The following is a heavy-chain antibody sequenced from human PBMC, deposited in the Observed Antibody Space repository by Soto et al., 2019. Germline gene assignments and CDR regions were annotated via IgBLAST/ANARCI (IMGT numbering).Heavy chain of an antibody. J-gene: IGHJ6*01. V-gene: IGHV3-23*01. CDR3: ARHILITILGYYYGTDV. CDR2: IIGSGGSA. D-gene: IGHD3-9*01. Sequence: EVRLLESGGGLVQPGGPLRLSCAASGFTFSSYAMSWVRQAPGKGLEWVSTIIGSGGSANYADSVKGRFTISRDSSKNTLYLQMISPRADGPAVYYCARHILITILGYYYGTDVWGQGTTVTVSS. CDR1: GFTFSSYA.